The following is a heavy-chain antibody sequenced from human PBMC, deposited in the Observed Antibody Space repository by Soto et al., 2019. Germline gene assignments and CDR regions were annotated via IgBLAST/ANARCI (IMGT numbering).Heavy chain of an antibody. V-gene: IGHV3-30*03. J-gene: IGHJ6*02. Sequence: ESGGGVVQPGRSLRLSCAASGFTFSSYGMHWVRQAPGKGLEWVAVISYDGSNKYYADSVKGRFTISRDNSKNTLYLQMNSLRAEDTAVYYCARTYCSSTSCYRYYYYGMDVWGQGTTVTVSS. CDR2: ISYDGSNK. CDR1: GFTFSSYG. CDR3: ARTYCSSTSCYRYYYYGMDV. D-gene: IGHD2-2*01.